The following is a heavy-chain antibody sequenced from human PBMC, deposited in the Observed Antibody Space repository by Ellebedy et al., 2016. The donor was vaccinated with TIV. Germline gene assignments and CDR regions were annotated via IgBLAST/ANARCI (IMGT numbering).Heavy chain of an antibody. CDR3: ARSSGATWITYYYFEY. CDR2: IRGSGVST. J-gene: IGHJ4*02. V-gene: IGHV3-23*01. Sequence: PAGSLRLSCAVYGFTFNNYVIAWVRHAPGQGLEWVSTTIRGSGVSTYDAASVKGRFTISRDNSKNTLYLQMNSLRAEDAAMYYCARSSGATWITYYYFEYWGQGTLVTVSS. D-gene: IGHD3-10*01. CDR1: GFTFNNYV.